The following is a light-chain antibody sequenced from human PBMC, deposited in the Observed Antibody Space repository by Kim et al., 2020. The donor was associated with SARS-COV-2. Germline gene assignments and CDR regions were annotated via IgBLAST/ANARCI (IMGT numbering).Light chain of an antibody. J-gene: IGLJ2*01. Sequence: QPVLAQPPSVSGAPGLRVTISCSGSSSNIERNTVHWYQQVPGTAPKLLIYNDDQWPSGVPDRFSGSKSGTSASLAISGLQSEDEADYYCAAWDDGLNGVVFGGGTKVTVL. V-gene: IGLV1-44*01. CDR3: AAWDDGLNGVV. CDR1: SSNIERNT. CDR2: NDD.